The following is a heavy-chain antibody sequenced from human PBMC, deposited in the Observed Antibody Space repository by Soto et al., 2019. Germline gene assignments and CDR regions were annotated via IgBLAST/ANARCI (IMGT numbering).Heavy chain of an antibody. CDR1: GFTFSDYY. V-gene: IGHV3-11*01. J-gene: IGHJ4*02. CDR3: AIARGIVGTIFDYYFDY. Sequence: QVQLVESGGGVVKPGGSLRLSCAASGFTFSDYYMSWIRQAPGKGLEWVSYISSSGSTIYYADSVKGRFTISRDNAKNSLDLQMNSLRDEDAAVYYCAIARGIVGTIFDYYFDYWGQGTLVTVSS. CDR2: ISSSGSTI. D-gene: IGHD5-12*01.